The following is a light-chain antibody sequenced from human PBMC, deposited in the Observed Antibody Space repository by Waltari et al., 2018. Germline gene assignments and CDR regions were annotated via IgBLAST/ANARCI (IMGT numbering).Light chain of an antibody. CDR2: DFS. CDR1: SSDVGTYNY. CDR3: SSYISSNTLEL. J-gene: IGLJ2*01. V-gene: IGLV2-14*03. Sequence: QSALTQPASVSGSPGQSITISCTGTSSDVGTYNYVSWYPQHPGKAPKLMIFDFSIRPSGVSNRFSGSKSGNTASLTISGLQAEDEADYYCSSYISSNTLELFGGGTSLTVL.